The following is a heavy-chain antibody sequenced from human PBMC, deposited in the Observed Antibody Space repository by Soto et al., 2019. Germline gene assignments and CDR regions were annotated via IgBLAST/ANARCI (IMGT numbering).Heavy chain of an antibody. CDR1: GGSFSENY. J-gene: IGHJ1*01. V-gene: IGHV4-34*01. CDR3: ATSFWFGTQPEI. Sequence: QVHLEQWGAELLKPSETLSLSCGVSGGSFSENYWTWFRQPPGKGLEWIGEISPSGTTKYVPSLKSRVTISKDTSKNQFSLKVTSVTAADTAVYFCATSFWFGTQPEIWGQGTLVTVSS. CDR2: ISPSGTT. D-gene: IGHD3-10*01.